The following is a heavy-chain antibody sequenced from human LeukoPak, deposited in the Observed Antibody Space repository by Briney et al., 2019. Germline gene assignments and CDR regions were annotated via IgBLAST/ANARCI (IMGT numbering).Heavy chain of an antibody. CDR1: GGTFSSYA. J-gene: IGHJ5*02. Sequence: GSSVKVSCKASGGTFSSYAISWVRQAPGQGLEWMGRIIPIFGTANYAQKFQGRVTITTDESASTAYMELSSLRSEDTAGYYCARGAHRRDGYNLDWFDPWGQGTLVTVSS. CDR2: IIPIFGTA. D-gene: IGHD5-24*01. V-gene: IGHV1-69*05. CDR3: ARGAHRRDGYNLDWFDP.